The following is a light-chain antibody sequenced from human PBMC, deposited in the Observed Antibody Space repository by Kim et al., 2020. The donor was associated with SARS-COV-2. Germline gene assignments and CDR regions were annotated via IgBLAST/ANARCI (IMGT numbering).Light chain of an antibody. J-gene: IGLJ1*01. CDR1: SSDFGYYDS. V-gene: IGLV2-14*04. Sequence: GHSITISCTGTSSDFGYYDSVSWYQQHPGKAPKLIMYDVRERASGVSNRFSGSQSGNTASLTISGLRTDDEADYYCSSHTTSSTYVFGSGTKVTVL. CDR3: SSHTTSSTYV. CDR2: DVR.